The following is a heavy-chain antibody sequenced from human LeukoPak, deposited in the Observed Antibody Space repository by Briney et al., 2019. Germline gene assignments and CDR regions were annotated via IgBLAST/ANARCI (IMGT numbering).Heavy chain of an antibody. CDR1: GFIFSSYW. Sequence: PGGSLRLSCAASGFIFSSYWMSWVRQAPGKGLEWVANIKQGGSEKYYVDSVKGRFTISRDNAKNSLYLQTNSLRAEDTAVYHCARVRGDYYFDYWGQGTLVTVSS. CDR2: IKQGGSEK. V-gene: IGHV3-7*04. J-gene: IGHJ4*02. D-gene: IGHD2-21*02. CDR3: ARVRGDYYFDY.